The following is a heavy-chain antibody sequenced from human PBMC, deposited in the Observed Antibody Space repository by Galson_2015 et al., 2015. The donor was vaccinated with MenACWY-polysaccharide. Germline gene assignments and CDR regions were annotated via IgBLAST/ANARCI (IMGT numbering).Heavy chain of an antibody. V-gene: IGHV5-51*01. CDR2: LYTGGSDT. J-gene: IGHJ4*02. CDR1: GYSFTGYW. CDR3: ARLFSSYSSSPIDY. Sequence: QYGGEVKKPGESLKISCMGSGYSFTGYWVGWVSQMPGKGLEWMGILYTGGSDTRYSPSFQGQFTISADKSISTAYLQWSSLKASDTAMYYCARLFSSYSSSPIDYWGQGTLVTVSS. D-gene: IGHD6-6*01.